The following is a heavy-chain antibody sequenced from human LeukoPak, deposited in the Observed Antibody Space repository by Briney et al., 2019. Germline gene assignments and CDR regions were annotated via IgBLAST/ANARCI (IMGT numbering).Heavy chain of an antibody. D-gene: IGHD3-10*01. CDR3: ARDFDDVLLWFGELSRSGWFDP. CDR2: IYNSGSS. CDR1: GGSISSSSYY. V-gene: IGHV4-39*07. J-gene: IGHJ5*02. Sequence: SETLSLTCTVSGGSISSSSYYWGWIRQPPGKGLEWIGTIYNSGSSYSNPSLKSRVTISVDTSKNQFSLKLSSVTAADTAVYYCARDFDDVLLWFGELSRSGWFDPWGQGTLVTVSS.